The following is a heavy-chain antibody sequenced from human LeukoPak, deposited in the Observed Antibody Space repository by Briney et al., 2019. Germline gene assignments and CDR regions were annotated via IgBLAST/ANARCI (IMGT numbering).Heavy chain of an antibody. CDR2: ISAYNGNT. J-gene: IGHJ6*03. CDR3: ASSREQLPGYYYYMDV. V-gene: IGHV1-18*01. Sequence: ASVKVSCKASGYTFTSYGISWVRQAPGQGPEWMGWISAYNGNTNYAQKFQGRVTMTTDTSTSTAYMELGSLRSDDTAVYYCASSREQLPGYYYYMDVWGKGATVTVSS. D-gene: IGHD6-6*01. CDR1: GYTFTSYG.